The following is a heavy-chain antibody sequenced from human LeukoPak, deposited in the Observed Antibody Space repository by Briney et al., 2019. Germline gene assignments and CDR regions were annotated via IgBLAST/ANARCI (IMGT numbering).Heavy chain of an antibody. CDR1: GGSISGYY. CDR2: IYNSGNT. CDR3: ARGVARSSKFHFSYYFDY. V-gene: IGHV4-4*07. D-gene: IGHD6-6*01. Sequence: SETLSLTCTVSGGSISGYYWSWIRQPAGKGLEWIGRIYNSGNTNYNPALKSRVTISVDTSKNQFSLNLSSVTAADTAVYYCARGVARSSKFHFSYYFDYWGQGTLVTVSS. J-gene: IGHJ4*02.